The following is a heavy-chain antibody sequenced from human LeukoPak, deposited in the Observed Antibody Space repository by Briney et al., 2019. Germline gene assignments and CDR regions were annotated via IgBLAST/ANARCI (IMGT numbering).Heavy chain of an antibody. V-gene: IGHV4-61*01. CDR2: IYYSGTT. D-gene: IGHD6-19*01. Sequence: SETLSLTCTVSGVSVSSGSYYWTWLRQPPGKGLEWIGYIYYSGTTNYNPSLKSRVTISVDTSKNQFSLKLGSVTAADTAVYYCARVGIAVASPFFDYWGQGTLVTVSS. CDR1: GVSVSSGSYY. J-gene: IGHJ4*02. CDR3: ARVGIAVASPFFDY.